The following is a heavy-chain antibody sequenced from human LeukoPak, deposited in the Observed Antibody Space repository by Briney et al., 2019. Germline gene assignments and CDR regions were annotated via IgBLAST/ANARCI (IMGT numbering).Heavy chain of an antibody. V-gene: IGHV3-21*01. D-gene: IGHD3-22*01. J-gene: IGHJ4*02. CDR2: ISSSSSYI. CDR3: ARDPEYYDSSGYGDY. Sequence: AGGSLRLSCAASGFTFSSYSMNWVRQAPGKGLEWVSSISSSSSYIYHADSVKGRFTISRDNAKNSLYLQMNSLRAEDTAVYYCARDPEYYDSSGYGDYWGQGTLVTVSS. CDR1: GFTFSSYS.